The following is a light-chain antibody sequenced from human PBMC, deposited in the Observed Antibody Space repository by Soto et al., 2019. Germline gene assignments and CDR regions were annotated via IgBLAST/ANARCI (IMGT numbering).Light chain of an antibody. Sequence: DVVMTQSPLSLPVTLGQPASISCRSSQSLVHSDGNTYLNWFQQRPGQSPRRLIYKVSNRDSGVRDRFSGSGSGTDFTLKISRVEAEDVGVYYGVQTIRWPWTFGQGTKVEIK. J-gene: IGKJ1*01. CDR2: KVS. CDR3: VQTIRWPWT. CDR1: QSLVHSDGNTY. V-gene: IGKV2-30*02.